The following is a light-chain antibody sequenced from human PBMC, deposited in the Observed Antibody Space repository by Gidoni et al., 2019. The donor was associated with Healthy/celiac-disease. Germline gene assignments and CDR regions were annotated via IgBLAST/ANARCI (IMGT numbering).Light chain of an antibody. V-gene: IGKV3-20*01. J-gene: IGKJ5*01. Sequence: EIVLTHSPGTLSLSPGERATLSCRASQSVSSSYLAWYQQKPGQAPRLLIYGASSRATGIPDRFSGSGSGTDFTLTISRLEPEDFAVYYCQQYGSSLITFGQXTRLEIK. CDR1: QSVSSSY. CDR2: GAS. CDR3: QQYGSSLIT.